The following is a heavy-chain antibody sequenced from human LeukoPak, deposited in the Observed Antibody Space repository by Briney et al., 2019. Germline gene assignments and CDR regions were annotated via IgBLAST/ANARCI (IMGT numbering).Heavy chain of an antibody. CDR1: GFTFSDHY. D-gene: IGHD5-24*01. V-gene: IGHV3-72*01. J-gene: IGHJ4*02. CDR2: TRNKANSYTT. CDR3: ARVGRDGYNYDY. Sequence: PGRSLRLSCAASGFTFSDHYMDWVRQAPGKGLEWVGRTRNKANSYTTEYAASVKGRFTISRDDSKNSLYLQVNSLKTEDTAVYYCARVGRDGYNYDYWGQGTLVTVSS.